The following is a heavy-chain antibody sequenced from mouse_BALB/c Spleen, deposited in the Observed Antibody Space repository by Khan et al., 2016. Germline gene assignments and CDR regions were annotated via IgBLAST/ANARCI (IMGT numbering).Heavy chain of an antibody. Sequence: VQLQESGPGLVAPSQSLSITCTVSGFSLTSYGVHWVRRPPGKGLEGRGVIWAGGSTNYNSALMSRLSISKDNAKSQVFLKMTSLQTDDTAMYYCARDGGAMDYWGQGTSVTVSS. V-gene: IGHV2-9*02. J-gene: IGHJ4*01. D-gene: IGHD1-1*02. CDR2: IWAGGST. CDR1: GFSLTSYG. CDR3: ARDGGAMDY.